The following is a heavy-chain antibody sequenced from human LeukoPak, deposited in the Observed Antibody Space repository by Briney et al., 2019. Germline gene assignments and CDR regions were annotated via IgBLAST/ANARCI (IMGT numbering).Heavy chain of an antibody. D-gene: IGHD6-13*01. CDR2: IYYSGST. Sequence: SQSLSLTCTVSGGSISSGGYYWSWIRQPPGKGLEWIGYIYYSGSTNYNPSLKSRVTISLDTSENHFSLRLSSVTAADTAVYYCASAAAGTRWYFDLWGRGTLVTVSS. J-gene: IGHJ2*01. V-gene: IGHV4-61*03. CDR1: GGSISSGGYY. CDR3: ASAAAGTRWYFDL.